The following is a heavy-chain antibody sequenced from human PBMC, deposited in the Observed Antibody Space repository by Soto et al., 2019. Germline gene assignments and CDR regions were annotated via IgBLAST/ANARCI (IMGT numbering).Heavy chain of an antibody. CDR2: IYYSGST. J-gene: IGHJ6*02. Sequence: PSETLSLTCTVSGGSISSGGYYWSWIRQHPGKGLEWIGYIYYSGSTYYNPSLKSRVTISVDTSKNQFSLKLSSVTAAGTAVYYCARDHPSPRRNYYYDSSGYSYGMDVWGQGTTVTVSS. D-gene: IGHD3-22*01. CDR1: GGSISSGGYY. V-gene: IGHV4-31*03. CDR3: ARDHPSPRRNYYYDSSGYSYGMDV.